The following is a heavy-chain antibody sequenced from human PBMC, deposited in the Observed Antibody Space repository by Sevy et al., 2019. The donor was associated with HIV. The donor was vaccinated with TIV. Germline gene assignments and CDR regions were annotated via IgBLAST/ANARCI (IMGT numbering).Heavy chain of an antibody. CDR2: IWYDGSNK. V-gene: IGHV3-33*01. Sequence: GGSLRLSCAASGFTFSSYGMHWVRHAPGKGLEWVAVIWYDGSNKYYADSVKGRFTISRDNSKNTLYLQMNSLRAEDTAVYYCAREGDRYCSGGSCYSNGLNGYYYYGMDVWGQGTTVTVSS. D-gene: IGHD2-15*01. CDR1: GFTFSSYG. J-gene: IGHJ6*02. CDR3: AREGDRYCSGGSCYSNGLNGYYYYGMDV.